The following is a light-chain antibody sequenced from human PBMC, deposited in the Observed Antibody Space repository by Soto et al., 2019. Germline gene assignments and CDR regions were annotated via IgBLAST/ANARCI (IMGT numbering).Light chain of an antibody. V-gene: IGKV1-5*03. CDR1: QTISNY. CDR2: KAS. J-gene: IGKJ2*01. Sequence: DIQMTQSPSTLSASVGDRVTITCRASQTISNYLAWYQQKPGKAPNLLIYKASTLQSGVPSRFSGSGSGTEFTLTISSLQPDDFATYYCQHRTFGQVTKLEIK. CDR3: QHRT.